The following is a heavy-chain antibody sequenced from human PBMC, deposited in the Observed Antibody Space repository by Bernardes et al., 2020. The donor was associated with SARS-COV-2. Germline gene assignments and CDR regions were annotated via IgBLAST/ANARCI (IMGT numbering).Heavy chain of an antibody. J-gene: IGHJ4*02. Sequence: SEPLSLTCGVYGGSFSTYCWSWIRQPPGKGLEWIGEINHSGSTNYNPSLKSRVTVSVDTSKNQLSLKLNSVTAADTAVYYCARGRDGYNYDSLAYWGQGTLVTVSS. D-gene: IGHD5-12*01. CDR1: GGSFSTYC. CDR2: INHSGST. CDR3: ARGRDGYNYDSLAY. V-gene: IGHV4-34*01.